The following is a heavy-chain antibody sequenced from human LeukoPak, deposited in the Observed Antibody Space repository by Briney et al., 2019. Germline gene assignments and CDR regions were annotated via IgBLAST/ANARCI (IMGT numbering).Heavy chain of an antibody. CDR1: EFDFSTHA. Sequence: GGSLRLSCAASEFDFSTHAMTWVRQAPGKGLEWVSAISISGTKTYYADSVKGRFTISRDNSKNTLYLQMYSLRAEDTAVYYCARDPDIPMVRGVPFDYWGQGTLVTVSS. V-gene: IGHV3-23*01. CDR2: ISISGTKT. CDR3: ARDPDIPMVRGVPFDY. J-gene: IGHJ4*02. D-gene: IGHD3-10*01.